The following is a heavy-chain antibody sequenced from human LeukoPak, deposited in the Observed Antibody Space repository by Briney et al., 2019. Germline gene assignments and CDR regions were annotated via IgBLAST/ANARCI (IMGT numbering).Heavy chain of an antibody. CDR1: GYTFINYY. J-gene: IGHJ4*02. V-gene: IGHV1-46*01. CDR2: SNPSGGST. Sequence: GASVKVSCKASGYTFINYYMHWVRQAPGQGLEWMGISNPSGGSTSYAQKFQGRVTMTRDTSTSTVYMELSSLRSEDTAVYFCARVGSKPEYYYDSSAFYYGGYYFDYWGQGTLVTVSS. D-gene: IGHD3-22*01. CDR3: ARVGSKPEYYYDSSAFYYGGYYFDY.